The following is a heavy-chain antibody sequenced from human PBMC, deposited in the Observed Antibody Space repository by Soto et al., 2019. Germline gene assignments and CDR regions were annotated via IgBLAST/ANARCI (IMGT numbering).Heavy chain of an antibody. V-gene: IGHV1-69*06. CDR2: IIPIFGTA. D-gene: IGHD6-19*01. CDR3: ARGNSSGWYVLGY. J-gene: IGHJ4*02. CDR1: VGTFSSYA. Sequence: QVQLVQSGAEVKKPGSSVKVSCKASVGTFSSYAISWVRQAPGQGLEWMGGIIPIFGTANYAQKVQGRVTITADKSTSTAYMELRSLRSEDMAVYYCARGNSSGWYVLGYWGQGPLVTVSS.